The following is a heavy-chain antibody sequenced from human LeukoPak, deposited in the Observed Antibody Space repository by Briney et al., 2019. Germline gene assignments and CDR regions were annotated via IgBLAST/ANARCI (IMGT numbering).Heavy chain of an antibody. CDR3: ARVGYYDFWSGHSEYNWFDP. J-gene: IGHJ5*02. Sequence: ASVKVSCKASGYTFTGYYMHWVRQAPGQGLEWMGWINTNTGNPTYAQGFTGRFVFSLDTSVSTAYLQISSLKAEDTAVYYCARVGYYDFWSGHSEYNWFDPWGQGTLVTVSS. CDR1: GYTFTGYY. V-gene: IGHV7-4-1*02. D-gene: IGHD3-3*01. CDR2: INTNTGNP.